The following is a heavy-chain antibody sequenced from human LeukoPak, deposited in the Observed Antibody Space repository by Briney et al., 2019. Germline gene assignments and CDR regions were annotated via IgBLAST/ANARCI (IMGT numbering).Heavy chain of an antibody. D-gene: IGHD2-2*01. CDR3: TTDPPRYCSSTSCYYGY. V-gene: IGHV3-15*01. CDR1: GFTFCNAW. CDR2: VKSKFDGETT. Sequence: GGSLRLSCAASGFTFCNAWMSSVRPAPGEGLWCVGRVKSKFDGETTQYAARVTGRFTISRDDSKNSIYHKMNSLKAEYTPVNYCTTDPPRYCSSTSCYYGYWGQATLVIVSS. J-gene: IGHJ4*02.